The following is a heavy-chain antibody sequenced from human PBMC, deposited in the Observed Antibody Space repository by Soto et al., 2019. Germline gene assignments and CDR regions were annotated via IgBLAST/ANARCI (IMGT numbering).Heavy chain of an antibody. V-gene: IGHV4-30-4*01. D-gene: IGHD2-15*01. Sequence: QVQLQESGPGLVKPSQTLSLTCTVSVGSISSGNYYWSWLRQPPGKGLEWIGFISYSGSTYYSTSLKSRVTISVDTSKSQFSLNLSFVTAADTAVYYCATMGTPATGLYFFDYWGQGSLVTVSS. CDR3: ATMGTPATGLYFFDY. CDR1: VGSISSGNYY. CDR2: ISYSGST. J-gene: IGHJ4*02.